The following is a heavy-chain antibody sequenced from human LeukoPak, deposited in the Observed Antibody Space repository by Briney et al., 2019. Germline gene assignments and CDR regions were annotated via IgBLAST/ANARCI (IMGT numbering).Heavy chain of an antibody. CDR1: GFTFSDHY. CDR2: ISSGSTYT. D-gene: IGHD4-23*01. CDR3: ARGDYGGDYFDY. J-gene: IGHJ4*02. Sequence: GGSLRLSCEVSGFTFSDHYMSWIRQAPGRRLEWVSYISSGSTYTNYADSVEGRFTISRDNAKNSLYLQMNSLRAEDTAVYYCARGDYGGDYFDYWGQGTLVTVSS. V-gene: IGHV3-11*05.